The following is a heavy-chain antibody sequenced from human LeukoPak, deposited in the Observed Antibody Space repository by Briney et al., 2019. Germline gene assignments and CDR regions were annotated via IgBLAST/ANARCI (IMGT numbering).Heavy chain of an antibody. J-gene: IGHJ4*02. Sequence: SETLSLTCTVSGVSINTYYASWIRQAPGKGLEFIGFIYNGGNTNYNPSLKSRATISVDTSNNQFSLRLTSVTAADTAMYYCAAGPWELDFWGQGTLVSVSS. CDR2: IYNGGNT. CDR1: GVSINTYY. CDR3: AAGPWELDF. D-gene: IGHD1-26*01. V-gene: IGHV4-4*09.